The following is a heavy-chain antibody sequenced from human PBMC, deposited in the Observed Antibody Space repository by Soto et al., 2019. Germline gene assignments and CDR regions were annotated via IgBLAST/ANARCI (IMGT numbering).Heavy chain of an antibody. CDR3: ARGCSSSSCYSRSWFDP. J-gene: IGHJ5*02. V-gene: IGHV1-46*01. CDR1: GYTFTSYY. Sequence: EASVKVSCKASGYTFTSYYMHWVRQAPGQGLEWMGIINPSGGSTSNAQKFQGRVTMTRDTSTSTVYMELSSLRSEDTAVYYCARGCSSSSCYSRSWFDPWGQGTLVAVSS. D-gene: IGHD2-2*02. CDR2: INPSGGST.